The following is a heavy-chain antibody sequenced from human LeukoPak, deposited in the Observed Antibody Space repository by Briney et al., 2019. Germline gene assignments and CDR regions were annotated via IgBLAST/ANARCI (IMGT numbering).Heavy chain of an antibody. V-gene: IGHV4-59*12. J-gene: IGHJ4*02. Sequence: TSETLSLTCTVSGGSISTYYGNWIRQAPGKGLEWIGYIYYSGSTNYNPSLKSRVTISVDTSKNQFSLKLSSVTAADTAVYYCARAPGDGSSSYYFDYWGQGTLVTVSS. D-gene: IGHD6-6*01. CDR1: GGSISTYY. CDR3: ARAPGDGSSSYYFDY. CDR2: IYYSGST.